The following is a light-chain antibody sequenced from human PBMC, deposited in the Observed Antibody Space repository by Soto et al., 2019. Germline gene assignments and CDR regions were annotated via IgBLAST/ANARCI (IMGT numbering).Light chain of an antibody. Sequence: IVMTQSPATLSVSPGAGATLSCRESQTVGTYLAWYQQKPGQAPRLLIDGASNRATDIPDRFSGRGSVKDFTLNISRLEPEDFAVYYCQQYGSSPPSSTFGQGTRLEI. V-gene: IGKV3-20*01. CDR3: QQYGSSPPSST. CDR1: QTVGTY. CDR2: GAS. J-gene: IGKJ5*01.